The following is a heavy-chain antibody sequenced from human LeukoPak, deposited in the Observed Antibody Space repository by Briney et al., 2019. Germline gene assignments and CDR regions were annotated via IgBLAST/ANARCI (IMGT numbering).Heavy chain of an antibody. CDR2: ISSSSSTI. Sequence: GGSLRLSCAAPGFTFSSYSMNWVRQAPGKGLDGVAYISSSSSTIYYADFVKGRFTISRDNAKNSLYLQMNSLRAEDTAVYYCARDLSDYGATRFDYWGQGTLVTVSS. CDR3: ARDLSDYGATRFDY. J-gene: IGHJ4*02. V-gene: IGHV3-48*01. D-gene: IGHD4/OR15-4a*01. CDR1: GFTFSSYS.